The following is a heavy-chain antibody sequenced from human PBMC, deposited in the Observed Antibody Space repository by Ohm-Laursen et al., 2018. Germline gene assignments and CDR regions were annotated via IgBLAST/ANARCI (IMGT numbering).Heavy chain of an antibody. V-gene: IGHV4-4*07. CDR2: IYTSGST. J-gene: IGHJ6*02. D-gene: IGHD3-3*01. CDR1: GGFISSYY. Sequence: SDTLSLTCTVSGGFISSYYWSWIRQPAGKGLEWIGRIYTSGSTNYNPSLKSRVTMSVDTSKNQFSLKLSSVTAADTAVYYCAGYDFWSGLSRGMDVWGQGTTVTVSS. CDR3: AGYDFWSGLSRGMDV.